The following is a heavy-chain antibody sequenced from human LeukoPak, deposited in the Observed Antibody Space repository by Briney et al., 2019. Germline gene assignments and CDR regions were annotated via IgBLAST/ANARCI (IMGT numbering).Heavy chain of an antibody. CDR3: ARSRGERWLQFDAFDI. CDR2: IYYSGST. V-gene: IGHV4-59*01. CDR1: GGSISSYY. Sequence: SETLSLTCTVSGGSISSYYWSWIRQPPGKGLEWIGYIYYSGSTNYNPSLKSRVTISVDTSKNQFSLKLSSVTAADTAVYYRARSRGERWLQFDAFDIWGQGTMVTVSS. D-gene: IGHD5-24*01. J-gene: IGHJ3*02.